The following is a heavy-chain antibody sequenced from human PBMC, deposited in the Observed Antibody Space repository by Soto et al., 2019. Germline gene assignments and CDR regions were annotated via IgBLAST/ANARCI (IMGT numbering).Heavy chain of an antibody. J-gene: IGHJ6*01. CDR2: IIPVLGTR. CDR1: GDTFSSYT. D-gene: IGHD2-21*02. V-gene: IGHV1-69*08. Sequence: QVQLVQFGAEVKKPGSSVKVSCRASGDTFSSYTVNWVRQAPGRVLEWLGRIIPVLGTRDYAQKFKGRVTITADNSTNIVYMELSSLRSEDRAVYYCARRRYCGYDCYHKHYYGMDVW. CDR3: ARRRYCGYDCYHKHYYGMDV.